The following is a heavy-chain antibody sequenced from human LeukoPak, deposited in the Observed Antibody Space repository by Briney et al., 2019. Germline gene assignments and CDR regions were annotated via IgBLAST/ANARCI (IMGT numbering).Heavy chain of an antibody. Sequence: ASVKVSCKASGYTFTGYYMHWVRQAPGQGLEWMGRIIPILGIANYAQKFQGRVTITADKSTSTAYMELSSLRSEDTAVYYCASELNTAMVTPIDYWGQGTLVTVSS. V-gene: IGHV1-69*04. CDR2: IIPILGIA. D-gene: IGHD5-18*01. CDR1: GYTFTGYY. CDR3: ASELNTAMVTPIDY. J-gene: IGHJ4*02.